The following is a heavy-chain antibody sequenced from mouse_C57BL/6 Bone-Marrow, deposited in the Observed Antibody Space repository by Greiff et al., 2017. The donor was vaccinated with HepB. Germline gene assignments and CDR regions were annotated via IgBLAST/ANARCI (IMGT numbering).Heavy chain of an antibody. CDR3: ARSPYYYGSSYWYFDV. CDR1: GYSFTGYF. Sequence: VQLKQSGPELVKPGDSVKISCKASGYSFTGYFMNWVMQSHGKSLEWIGRINPYNGDTFYNQKFKGKATLTVDKSSSTAHMELRSLTSEDSAVYYCARSPYYYGSSYWYFDVWGTGTTVTVSS. J-gene: IGHJ1*03. D-gene: IGHD1-1*01. V-gene: IGHV1-20*01. CDR2: INPYNGDT.